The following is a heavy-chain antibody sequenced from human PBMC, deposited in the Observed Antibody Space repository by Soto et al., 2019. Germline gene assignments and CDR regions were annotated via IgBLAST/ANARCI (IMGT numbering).Heavy chain of an antibody. J-gene: IGHJ6*02. CDR1: GFTFSSYG. Sequence: LRLSCAASGFTFSSYGMHWVRQAPGKGLEWVAVIWYDGSNKYYADSVKGRFTISRDNSKNTLYLQMNSLRAEDTAVYYCARDFSSSILYYYGMDVWGQGTTVTVSS. CDR2: IWYDGSNK. D-gene: IGHD6-6*01. V-gene: IGHV3-33*01. CDR3: ARDFSSSILYYYGMDV.